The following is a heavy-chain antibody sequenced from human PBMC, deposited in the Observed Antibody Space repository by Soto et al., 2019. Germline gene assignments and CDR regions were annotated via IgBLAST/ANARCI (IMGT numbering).Heavy chain of an antibody. CDR3: AKDWNPPAYYDFWSGYYDY. J-gene: IGHJ4*02. V-gene: IGHV3-30*04. CDR1: GFAFSGYT. D-gene: IGHD3-3*01. CDR2: ISYDGSNK. Sequence: GGSLRLSCAASGFAFSGYTMHWVRQAPGKGLEWVAVISYDGSNKYYADYVKGRFTISRDNSKNTLYLQMNSLRAEDTAVYYCAKDWNPPAYYDFWSGYYDYWGQGTLVTVSS.